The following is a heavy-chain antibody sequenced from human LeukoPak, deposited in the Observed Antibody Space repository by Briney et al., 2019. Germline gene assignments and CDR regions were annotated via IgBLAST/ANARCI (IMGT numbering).Heavy chain of an antibody. CDR3: ARPSYSSSWLPFDY. D-gene: IGHD6-13*01. V-gene: IGHV5-51*01. Sequence: GESLKISCKCSGYKFTSNCIGWVRQIPGKGLEWMGIIHPSDSDTRYSPSFQGQVTISADKSISTAYLQWSSLKASDTAMYYCARPSYSSSWLPFDYWGQGTLVTVSS. J-gene: IGHJ4*02. CDR2: IHPSDSDT. CDR1: GYKFTSNC.